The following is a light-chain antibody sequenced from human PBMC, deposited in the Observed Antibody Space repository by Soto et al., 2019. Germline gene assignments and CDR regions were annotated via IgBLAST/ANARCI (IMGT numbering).Light chain of an antibody. CDR2: EVN. V-gene: IGLV2-23*02. J-gene: IGLJ3*02. Sequence: QSVLTQPASVSGSPGQSITISCSGTTSDVGGYDVVSWYQQHPGKAPKLMIFEVNQRPSGVSDRFSGSKSGNTASLTISGLQAGDEADYYCCSFAGRSTFWVFGGGTKVTVL. CDR3: CSFAGRSTFWV. CDR1: TSDVGGYDV.